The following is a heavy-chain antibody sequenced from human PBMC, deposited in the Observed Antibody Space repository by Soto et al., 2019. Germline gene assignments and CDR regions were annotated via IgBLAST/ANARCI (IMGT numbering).Heavy chain of an antibody. CDR2: INSDGSST. Sequence: GGSLRLSCAASGFTFSSYWMHWVRQAPGKGLVWVSRINSDGSSTSYADSVKGRFTISRDNAKNTVYLQMNSLRAEDTAVYYCARVGYGSGSYYNGEGFYYYYMDVWGKGTTVTVSS. CDR1: GFTFSSYW. D-gene: IGHD3-10*01. CDR3: ARVGYGSGSYYNGEGFYYYYMDV. J-gene: IGHJ6*03. V-gene: IGHV3-74*01.